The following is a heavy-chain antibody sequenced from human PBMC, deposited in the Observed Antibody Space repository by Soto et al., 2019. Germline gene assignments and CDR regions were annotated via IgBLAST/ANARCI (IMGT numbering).Heavy chain of an antibody. CDR3: ARHEIGIAARARFDP. V-gene: IGHV4-39*01. D-gene: IGHD6-6*01. CDR1: GGSISSSSYY. Sequence: QLQLQESGPGLVKPSETLSLTCTVSGGSISSSSYYWGWIRQPPGKGLEWIGSIYYSGSTYYNPSLKSRVTISGDTSKNQFSLKLSSVTAADTAVYYCARHEIGIAARARFDPWGQGTLVTVSS. CDR2: IYYSGST. J-gene: IGHJ5*02.